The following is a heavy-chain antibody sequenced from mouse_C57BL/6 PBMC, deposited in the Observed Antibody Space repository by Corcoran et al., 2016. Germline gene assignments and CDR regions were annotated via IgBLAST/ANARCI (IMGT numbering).Heavy chain of an antibody. D-gene: IGHD2-3*01. V-gene: IGHV1-26*01. CDR1: GYTCTDYY. Sequence: EVQLQPSGPELVKPGASVKISCKASGYTCTDYYMNWKKQSHGKSLEWIGDINPNNGGTSYNQKVKGKATLTVDKSSSTAYMELRSLTSEDSAVYYCARCYYGSYDGYFSFAYWGQGTLVTVSA. J-gene: IGHJ3*01. CDR2: INPNNGGT. CDR3: ARCYYGSYDGYFSFAY.